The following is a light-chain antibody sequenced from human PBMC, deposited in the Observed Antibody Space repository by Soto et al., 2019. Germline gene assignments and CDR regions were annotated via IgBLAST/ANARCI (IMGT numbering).Light chain of an antibody. J-gene: IGKJ1*01. CDR3: MQALQTPWT. Sequence: DIVMTQSPLSLPVTPGGPPSISSRSIQSLLHSNGYNYLDWYLQKPGQSPQLLIYLGSNRASGVPDRFSGSGSGTDFTLKISRVEAEDVGVYYCMQALQTPWTFGQGTKVEIK. V-gene: IGKV2-28*01. CDR1: QSLLHSNGYNY. CDR2: LGS.